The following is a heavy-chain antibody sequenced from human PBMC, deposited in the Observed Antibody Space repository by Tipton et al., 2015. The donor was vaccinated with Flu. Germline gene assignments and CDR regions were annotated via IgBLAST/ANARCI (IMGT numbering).Heavy chain of an antibody. CDR1: GFTFSNFA. J-gene: IGHJ3*02. Sequence: RSLRLSCAASGFTFSNFAMHWVRQAPGKGLEWVAGIWYDGSNKYYADSVKGRFTISRDNSKNTLYLQMNSLRAEDTAVYYCARVRSRWFGESDAFDIWGQGTRVTVSS. CDR3: ARVRSRWFGESDAFDI. D-gene: IGHD3-10*01. CDR2: IWYDGSNK. V-gene: IGHV3-33*01.